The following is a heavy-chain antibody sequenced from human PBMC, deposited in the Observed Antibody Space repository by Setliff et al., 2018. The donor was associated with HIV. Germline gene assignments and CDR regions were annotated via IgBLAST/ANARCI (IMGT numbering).Heavy chain of an antibody. CDR2: INPNGEIT. J-gene: IGHJ4*02. Sequence: ASVKVSCKISGYNFIDNYLHWVRQAPGQGLEWMGWINPNGEITNFAQKFQGRVTMTRDTSISTVYMDLTWLTYDDTAVYYCARVAVTGRGLAYWGQGTLVTVSS. V-gene: IGHV1-2*02. CDR1: GYNFIDNY. D-gene: IGHD6-13*01. CDR3: ARVAVTGRGLAY.